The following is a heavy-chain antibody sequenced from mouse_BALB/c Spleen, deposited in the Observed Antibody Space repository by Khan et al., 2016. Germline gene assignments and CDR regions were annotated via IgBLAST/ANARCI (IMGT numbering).Heavy chain of an antibody. J-gene: IGHJ4*01. D-gene: IGHD2-14*01. Sequence: EVQLQESGPGLVKPSQSLSLTCTVTGYSITSDYAWNWNRQFPGNKLEWLGYIAYSGSTNYNPSLTSRISITRDASKNQFFLHLNSVTTEDTATYYCARGRYDLYYAMDYWGQGTSVTVSS. CDR2: IAYSGST. CDR1: GYSITSDYA. V-gene: IGHV3-2*02. CDR3: ARGRYDLYYAMDY.